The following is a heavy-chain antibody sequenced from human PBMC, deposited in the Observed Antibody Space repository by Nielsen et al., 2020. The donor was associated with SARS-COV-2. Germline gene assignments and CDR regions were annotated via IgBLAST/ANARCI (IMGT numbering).Heavy chain of an antibody. V-gene: IGHV3-21*01. CDR3: ACNARV. J-gene: IGHJ4*02. CDR1: GFTFSSYS. CDR2: ISSSSSYI. Sequence: GESLKISCAASGFTFSSYSMNWVRQAPGKGLEWVSSISSSSSYIYYEDSVKGPFTISRDNAKNSLYLQMNSLRAEDTAVYYFACNARVWGQGTLVTVSS.